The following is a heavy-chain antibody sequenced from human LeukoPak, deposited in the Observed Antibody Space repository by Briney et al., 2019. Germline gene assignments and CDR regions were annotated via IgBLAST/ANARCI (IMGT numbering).Heavy chain of an antibody. CDR2: ISSSSSYI. J-gene: IGHJ4*02. CDR1: GFTFSSYA. V-gene: IGHV3-21*01. Sequence: PGGSLRLSCAASGFTFSSYAMSWVRQAPGKGLEWVSSISSSSSYIYYADSVKGRFTISRDNAKNSLYLQMNSLRAEDTAVYYCARVPRGIPRDYWGQGTLVTVSS. D-gene: IGHD2-21*01. CDR3: ARVPRGIPRDY.